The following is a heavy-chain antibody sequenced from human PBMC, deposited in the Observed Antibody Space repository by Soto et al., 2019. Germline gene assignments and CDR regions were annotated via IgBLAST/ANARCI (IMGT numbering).Heavy chain of an antibody. Sequence: GESLKISCKGSGYSFTSHWIGWVRQMPGKGLEWMGIIYPGDSDTRYSPSFQGQVTISADKSISTAYLQWSSLKASDTAMFYCARSSSYGDYDFDYWGQGTLVTVSS. CDR2: IYPGDSDT. CDR1: GYSFTSHW. V-gene: IGHV5-51*01. CDR3: ARSSSYGDYDFDY. J-gene: IGHJ4*02. D-gene: IGHD4-17*01.